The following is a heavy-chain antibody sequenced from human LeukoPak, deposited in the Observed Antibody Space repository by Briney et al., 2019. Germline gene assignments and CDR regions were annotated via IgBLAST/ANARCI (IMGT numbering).Heavy chain of an antibody. Sequence: PGGSLRLSCAASGFTFSSYWMHWVRQAPGKGLVWVSRINSDGSSTSYADSAKGRFTISRDNAKNTLYLQMNSLRAEDTAVYYCATPRGSGSYLAFDYWGQGTLVTVSS. J-gene: IGHJ4*02. D-gene: IGHD1-26*01. CDR1: GFTFSSYW. V-gene: IGHV3-74*01. CDR3: ATPRGSGSYLAFDY. CDR2: INSDGSST.